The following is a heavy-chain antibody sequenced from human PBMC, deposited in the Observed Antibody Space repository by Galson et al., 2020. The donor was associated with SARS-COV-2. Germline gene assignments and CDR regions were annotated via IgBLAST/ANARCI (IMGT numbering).Heavy chain of an antibody. D-gene: IGHD3-3*01. J-gene: IGHJ5*02. CDR3: ARALRITIFGVVNWFDP. V-gene: IGHV4-31*03. CDR2: IYYSGST. Sequence: SETLSLTCTVSGGSISSGGYYWSWIRQHQGKGLEWIGYIYYSGSTYYNPSLKSRVTISVDTSKNQFSLKLSSVTAADTAVYYCARALRITIFGVVNWFDPGGQGTLVTVSS. CDR1: GGSISSGGYY.